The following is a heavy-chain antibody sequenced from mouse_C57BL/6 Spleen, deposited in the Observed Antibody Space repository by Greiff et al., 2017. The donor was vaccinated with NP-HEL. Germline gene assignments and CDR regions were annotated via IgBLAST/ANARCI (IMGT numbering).Heavy chain of an antibody. J-gene: IGHJ4*01. V-gene: IGHV3-6*01. CDR1: GYSITSGYY. CDR3: AREDYGYYAMDY. D-gene: IGHD1-2*01. Sequence: EVKLMESGPGLVKPSQSLSLTCSVTGYSITSGYYWNWIRQFPGNKLEWMGYISYDGSNNYNPSLKNRISITRDTSKNQFFLKLNSVTTEDTATYYCAREDYGYYAMDYWGQGTSVTVSS. CDR2: ISYDGSN.